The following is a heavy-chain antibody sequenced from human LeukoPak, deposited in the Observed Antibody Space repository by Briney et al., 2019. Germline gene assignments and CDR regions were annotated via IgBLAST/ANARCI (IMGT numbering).Heavy chain of an antibody. CDR2: ISSSSSTI. Sequence: AGGSLRLSCAASGFTFSSYNMNWVRQAPGKGLEWVSYISSSSSTIYYADSVKGRFTISRDNAKNSLYLQMNGLRAEDTAVYYCAREEELMNWFDPWGQRTLVTVSS. CDR3: AREEELMNWFDP. CDR1: GFTFSSYN. D-gene: IGHD1-26*01. V-gene: IGHV3-48*01. J-gene: IGHJ5*02.